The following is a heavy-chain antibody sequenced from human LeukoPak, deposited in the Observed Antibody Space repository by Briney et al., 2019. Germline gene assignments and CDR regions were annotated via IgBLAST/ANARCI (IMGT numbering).Heavy chain of an antibody. Sequence: SVKVSCKASGGTFSSYAISWVRQAPGQGLEWMGGIIPIFGTANYAQKFQGRVTITADESTSTAYMELSSLRSEDTAVYYCAREAGYCSSTSCPHWFDPWGQGTPVTVSS. CDR2: IIPIFGTA. CDR1: GGTFSSYA. J-gene: IGHJ5*02. D-gene: IGHD2-2*01. CDR3: AREAGYCSSTSCPHWFDP. V-gene: IGHV1-69*01.